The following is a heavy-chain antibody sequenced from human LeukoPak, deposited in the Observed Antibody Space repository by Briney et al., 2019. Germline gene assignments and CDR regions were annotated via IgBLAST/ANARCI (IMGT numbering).Heavy chain of an antibody. D-gene: IGHD3-22*01. CDR2: ISYDGSNK. V-gene: IGHV3-30*18. Sequence: GGSLRLSCAASGFTFSSYGMHWVRQAPGKGLEWVAVISYDGSNKYYADSVKGRFTISRDNSKNTLYLQMNSLRAEDTAVYYCAKVLRGSGLPYWGQGTLVTVSS. CDR1: GFTFSSYG. CDR3: AKVLRGSGLPY. J-gene: IGHJ4*02.